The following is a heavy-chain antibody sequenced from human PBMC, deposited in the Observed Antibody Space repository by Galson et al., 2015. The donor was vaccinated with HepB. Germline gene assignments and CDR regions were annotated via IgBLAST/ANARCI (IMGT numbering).Heavy chain of an antibody. Sequence: SLRLSCAASGFTFSGHGMHWVRQAPGKGLEWVALIWSDASKEYYVDSVRGRFTISRDSSKNTLYLQMSSLRAEDTAVYYCVRAHYYYMDVWGKGTTVTVS. CDR2: IWSDASKE. CDR1: GFTFSGHG. V-gene: IGHV3-33*01. J-gene: IGHJ6*03. CDR3: VRAHYYYMDV.